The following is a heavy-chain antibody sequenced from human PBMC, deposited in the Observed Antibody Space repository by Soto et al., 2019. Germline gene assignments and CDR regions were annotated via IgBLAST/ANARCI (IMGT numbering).Heavy chain of an antibody. V-gene: IGHV3-33*01. J-gene: IGHJ3*02. CDR2: IWYDGSNK. CDR1: GFTFSSYG. Sequence: PGGSLRLSCAASGFTFSSYGMHWVRQAPGKGLEWVAVIWYDGSNKYYADSVKGRFTISRDNSKNTLYLQMNSLRAEDTAVYYCARELYYDFWSGADDAFDIWGQGTMVTVSS. CDR3: ARELYYDFWSGADDAFDI. D-gene: IGHD3-3*01.